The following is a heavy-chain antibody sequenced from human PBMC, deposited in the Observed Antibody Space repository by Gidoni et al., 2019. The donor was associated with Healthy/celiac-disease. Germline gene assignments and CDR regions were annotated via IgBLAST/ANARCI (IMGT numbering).Heavy chain of an antibody. CDR1: GFPFSSYG. Sequence: QVQLVESGGGVVQPGRSLRLSCAASGFPFSSYGMHWVRQAPGKGLEWVSVISYDGSNKYYADSVKGRFTISRDNSKNTLYLQMNSLRAEDTAVYYCAKPLAANYYDSSGYFPEGEPVDYWGQGTLVTVSS. CDR3: AKPLAANYYDSSGYFPEGEPVDY. CDR2: ISYDGSNK. D-gene: IGHD3-22*01. V-gene: IGHV3-30*18. J-gene: IGHJ4*02.